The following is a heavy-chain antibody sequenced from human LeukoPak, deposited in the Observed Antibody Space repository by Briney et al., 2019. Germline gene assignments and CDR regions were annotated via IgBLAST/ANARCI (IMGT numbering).Heavy chain of an antibody. Sequence: PGGPLRLSCTASGFTFSSYWMSWVRQAPGKGLEWVANIKQDGSEKYYVDSVKGRFTISRDNAKNSLYLQMNSLRAEDTAVYYCARDRVGGSYNYWGQGTLVTVSS. D-gene: IGHD1-26*01. V-gene: IGHV3-7*01. CDR1: GFTFSSYW. CDR3: ARDRVGGSYNY. CDR2: IKQDGSEK. J-gene: IGHJ4*02.